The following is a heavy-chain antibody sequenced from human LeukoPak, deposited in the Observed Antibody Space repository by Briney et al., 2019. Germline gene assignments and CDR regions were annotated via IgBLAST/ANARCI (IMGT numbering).Heavy chain of an antibody. Sequence: SETPSLTCTVSGGSISSYYWSWIRQPPGKGLEWIGYIYYSGSTNYNPSLKSRVTISVDTSKNQFSLKLSSVTAADTAVYYCARGNLYDYVWGSIGYYYYMDVWGKGTTVTVSS. CDR1: GGSISSYY. V-gene: IGHV4-59*01. CDR3: ARGNLYDYVWGSIGYYYYMDV. D-gene: IGHD3-16*01. CDR2: IYYSGST. J-gene: IGHJ6*03.